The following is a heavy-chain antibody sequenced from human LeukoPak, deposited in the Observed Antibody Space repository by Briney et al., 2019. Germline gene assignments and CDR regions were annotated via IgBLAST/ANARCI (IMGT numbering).Heavy chain of an antibody. CDR3: ARHYYGSGSYWAGYYYYYMDV. D-gene: IGHD3-10*01. Sequence: PSETLSLTCTVSGGSISSSSYYWGWIRQPPGKGLDWIGSIYYSGSTYYNPSLKSRVTISVDTSKNQFSLKLSSVTAADTAVYYCARHYYGSGSYWAGYYYYYMDVWGKGTTVTISS. CDR1: GGSISSSSYY. CDR2: IYYSGST. J-gene: IGHJ6*03. V-gene: IGHV4-39*01.